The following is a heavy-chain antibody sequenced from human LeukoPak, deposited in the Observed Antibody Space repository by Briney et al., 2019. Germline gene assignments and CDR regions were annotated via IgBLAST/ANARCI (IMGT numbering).Heavy chain of an antibody. CDR1: GFTFDDYG. Sequence: GGSLRLSCAASGFTFDDYGMSWVRQAPGKGLEWVSGINWNGGSTVYADSVKGRFTISRDNAKNSLYLQMNSLRAEDTALYYCARLISVGSGSYYYYYYYMDVWGKGTTVTVSS. CDR3: ARLISVGSGSYYYYYYYMDV. J-gene: IGHJ6*03. D-gene: IGHD3-10*01. V-gene: IGHV3-20*04. CDR2: INWNGGST.